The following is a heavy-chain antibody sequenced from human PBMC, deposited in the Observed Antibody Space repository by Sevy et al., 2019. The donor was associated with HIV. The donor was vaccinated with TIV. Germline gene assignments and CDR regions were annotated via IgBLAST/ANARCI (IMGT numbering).Heavy chain of an antibody. CDR3: ARDPRIYGDYLLAYFDY. CDR1: GLTPSTYG. J-gene: IGHJ4*02. Sequence: GGSLRLSCAASGLTPSTYGIHWVRQAPDNGLEWVAVIGYDGNNKFYADSVKGRFTISRDDSKNTVFLQMDSLRAEDTAVYYCARDPRIYGDYLLAYFDYWGQGTLVTVSS. D-gene: IGHD4-17*01. V-gene: IGHV3-33*01. CDR2: IGYDGNNK.